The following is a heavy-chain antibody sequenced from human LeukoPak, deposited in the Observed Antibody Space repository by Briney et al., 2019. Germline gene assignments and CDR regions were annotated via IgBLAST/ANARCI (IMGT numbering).Heavy chain of an antibody. Sequence: SVKVSCKASGGTFSSYAISWMRQAPGQGLEWMGRIIPIFGTANYAQKFQGRVTITTDESTSTAYMELSSLRSEDTAVYYCARPRRDGLITFDYWGQGTLVTVSS. J-gene: IGHJ4*02. CDR1: GGTFSSYA. CDR2: IIPIFGTA. V-gene: IGHV1-69*05. D-gene: IGHD5-24*01. CDR3: ARPRRDGLITFDY.